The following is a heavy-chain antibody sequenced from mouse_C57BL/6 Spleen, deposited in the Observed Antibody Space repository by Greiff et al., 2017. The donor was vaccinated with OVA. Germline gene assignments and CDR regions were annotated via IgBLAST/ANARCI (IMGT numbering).Heavy chain of an antibody. J-gene: IGHJ4*01. D-gene: IGHD2-4*01. Sequence: VQLQQPGAELVKPGASVKLSCKASGYTFTSYWMHWVKQRPGRGLEWIGRIDPNSGGTKYNEKFKSKATLTVDKPSSTAYMQLSSLTSEDSAVYYCARCPPYDYDGGYAMDYWGQGTSVTVSS. CDR1: GYTFTSYW. CDR2: IDPNSGGT. CDR3: ARCPPYDYDGGYAMDY. V-gene: IGHV1-72*01.